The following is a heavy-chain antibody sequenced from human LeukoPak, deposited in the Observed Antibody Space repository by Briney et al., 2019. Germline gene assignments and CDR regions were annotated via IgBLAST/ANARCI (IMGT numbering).Heavy chain of an antibody. CDR2: INWNGAST. D-gene: IGHD6-6*01. V-gene: IGHV3-20*04. CDR1: GGSFSGYH. J-gene: IGHJ6*03. CDR3: ARAVCPTIKFCDSSYFMDV. Sequence: PSETLSLTCAVYGGSFSGYHWTWVRQVPGKGLEWVAGINWNGASTGYADSVRGRFTISRDNAKNSLYLQMNSLRAEDTALYYCARAVCPTIKFCDSSYFMDVWGKGTTVNVS.